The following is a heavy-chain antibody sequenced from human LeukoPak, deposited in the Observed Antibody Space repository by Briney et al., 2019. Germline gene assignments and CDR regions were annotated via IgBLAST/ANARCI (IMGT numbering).Heavy chain of an antibody. CDR3: ARGGDGYNYAFDM. J-gene: IGHJ3*02. Sequence: GGSLRLSCAASGFTVSSNYMSWVRQAPGKGLEWVSLLFSGGTTYYADSVKGRLTISRDNSKNTLYLQMNSLRAEDTAVYYCARGGDGYNYAFDMWGQGTMVTVSS. CDR2: LFSGGTT. D-gene: IGHD5-24*01. CDR1: GFTVSSNY. V-gene: IGHV3-53*05.